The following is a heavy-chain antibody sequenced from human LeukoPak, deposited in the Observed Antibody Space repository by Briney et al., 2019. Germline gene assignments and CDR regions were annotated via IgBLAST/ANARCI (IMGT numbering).Heavy chain of an antibody. Sequence: PSETLSLTCAVYVGSFSGYYWSWIRQPPGKGLEWIGEINHSGSTNYNPSLKSRLTMSVDTSNSHFSLKLNSVTAADTALYYCASGSGWLPSNWGQGTLVTVSS. CDR2: INHSGST. D-gene: IGHD5-12*01. CDR1: VGSFSGYY. J-gene: IGHJ4*02. V-gene: IGHV4-34*01. CDR3: ASGSGWLPSN.